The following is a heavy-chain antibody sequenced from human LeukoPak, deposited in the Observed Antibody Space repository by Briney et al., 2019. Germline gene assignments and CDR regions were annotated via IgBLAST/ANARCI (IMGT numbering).Heavy chain of an antibody. CDR1: GFTFSDAA. Sequence: GGSLRLSCAASGFTFSDAAMQWVRQAPGKGLEYVAVISTNGGMIYYANSVKGRFTISRDNSRDTLYLQMGSLRPDDMAVYYCARVRHYNAWYFLDYWGQGTLLTVSS. D-gene: IGHD3-10*01. J-gene: IGHJ4*02. CDR2: ISTNGGMI. CDR3: ARVRHYNAWYFLDY. V-gene: IGHV3-64*01.